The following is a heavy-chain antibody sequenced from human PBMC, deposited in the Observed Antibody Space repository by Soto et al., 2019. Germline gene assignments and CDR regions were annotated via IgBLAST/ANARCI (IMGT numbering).Heavy chain of an antibody. J-gene: IGHJ3*01. Sequence: EVQLVESGGGLVQPGGSLRLSCAASGFTFSSYEMNWVRQAPGKGLEWVSYISSSGSTIYYADSVKGRFTISRDNAKNSLYLQMNSLRADNTAVYYGAGDPGDDTVFRWGQGTMLAVCS. CDR3: AGDPGDDTVFR. CDR2: ISSSGSTI. D-gene: IGHD3-16*01. V-gene: IGHV3-48*03. CDR1: GFTFSSYE.